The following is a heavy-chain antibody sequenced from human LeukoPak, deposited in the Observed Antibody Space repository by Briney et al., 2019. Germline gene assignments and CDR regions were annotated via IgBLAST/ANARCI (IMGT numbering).Heavy chain of an antibody. D-gene: IGHD4-17*01. J-gene: IGHJ6*03. Sequence: ASVKVSCKASGGTFSSCAISWVRQAPGQGLEWMGGIIPIFGTEYYAQKFQGRVTITTDESTSTAYMELSSLRSEDTAVYYCARGLPYGDYRVGYMDVWGKGTTVTVSS. CDR2: IIPIFGTE. V-gene: IGHV1-69*05. CDR3: ARGLPYGDYRVGYMDV. CDR1: GGTFSSCA.